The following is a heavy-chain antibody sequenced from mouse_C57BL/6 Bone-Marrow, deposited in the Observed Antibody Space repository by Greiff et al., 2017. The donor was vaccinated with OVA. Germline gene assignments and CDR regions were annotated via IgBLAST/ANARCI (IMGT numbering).Heavy chain of an antibody. CDR1: GYSFTDYN. J-gene: IGHJ1*03. CDR2: INPNYGTT. V-gene: IGHV1-39*01. Sequence: EVQLVESGPELVKPGASVKISCKASGYSFTDYNMNWVKQSNGKSLEWIGVINPNYGTTSYNQKFKGKATLTVDQSSSTAYMQLNSLTSEDSAVYYCARSSMITTRDWYFDVWGTGTTVTVSS. CDR3: ARSSMITTRDWYFDV. D-gene: IGHD2-4*01.